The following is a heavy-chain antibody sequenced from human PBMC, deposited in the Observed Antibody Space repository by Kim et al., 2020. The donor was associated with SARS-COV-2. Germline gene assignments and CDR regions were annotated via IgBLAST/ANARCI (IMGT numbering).Heavy chain of an antibody. J-gene: IGHJ2*01. V-gene: IGHV4-61*03. D-gene: IGHD1-26*01. Sequence: SETLSLTCTVSGGSISGENYYWSWNRQPPGKGLEWFRDICYSGNSNYNLYPKGRVTISADTPKYYFSLRLNSVTAADRALHYSVRSMQNATIERVMGFWG. CDR3: VRSMQNATIERVMGF. CDR2: ICYSGNS. CDR1: GGSISGENYY.